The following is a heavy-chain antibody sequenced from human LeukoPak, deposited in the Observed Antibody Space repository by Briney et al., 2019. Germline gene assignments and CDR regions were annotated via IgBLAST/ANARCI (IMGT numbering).Heavy chain of an antibody. CDR3: ASTKPEYYYDSSGYYS. Sequence: GGSLRLSCAASGFTFSSYAMHWVRQAPGKGLEWVAVISYDGSNKYYADSVKGRFTISRDNSKNTLYLQMNSLRAEDTAVYYCASTKPEYYYDSSGYYSWGQGTLVTVSS. V-gene: IGHV3-30-3*01. J-gene: IGHJ4*02. D-gene: IGHD3-22*01. CDR2: ISYDGSNK. CDR1: GFTFSSYA.